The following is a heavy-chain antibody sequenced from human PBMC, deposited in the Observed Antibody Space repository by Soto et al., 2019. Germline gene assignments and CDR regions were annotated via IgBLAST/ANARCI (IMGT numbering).Heavy chain of an antibody. CDR1: GFTFTRYS. J-gene: IGHJ4*02. CDR3: AREDEDLTSTFDY. V-gene: IGHV3-21*06. Sequence: EVQLVESGGGLVKPGGSLRLSCAASGFTFTRYSMNWVLQAPGKGLEWVSSISSTTNYIYYGDSMKGRFTISRDNAKNSLYLEMNSLRAEDTAVYYCAREDEDLTSTFDYWGQGTLVTVSS. CDR2: ISSTTNYI.